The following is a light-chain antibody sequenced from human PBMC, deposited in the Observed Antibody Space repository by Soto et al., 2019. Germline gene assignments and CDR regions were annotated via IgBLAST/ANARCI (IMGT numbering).Light chain of an antibody. J-gene: IGLJ1*01. CDR3: QSHDNSLSGFYV. V-gene: IGLV1-40*01. CDR2: DNT. CDR1: SSNIGAGYA. Sequence: QSVLTQPPSVPGAPGQRVTISCTGSSSNIGAGYAVHWYQQLPGTGPKLLIYDNTIRPSGVPDRFSGSRSGTSASLAITGLQAEDEADYYCQSHDNSLSGFYVFGTGTKATVL.